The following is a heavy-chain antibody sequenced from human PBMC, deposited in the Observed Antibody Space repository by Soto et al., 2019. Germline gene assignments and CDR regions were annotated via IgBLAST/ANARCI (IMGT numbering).Heavy chain of an antibody. V-gene: IGHV1-8*01. Sequence: ASVKVSCKASGYTFTSYDINWVRQATGQGLEWMGWMNPNSGNTGYAQKFQGRVTMTRNTSISTAYMELSSLRSEDTAVYYCARETLYSNYNGYYYGMDVWGQGTTVTSP. J-gene: IGHJ6*02. CDR3: ARETLYSNYNGYYYGMDV. CDR2: MNPNSGNT. D-gene: IGHD4-4*01. CDR1: GYTFTSYD.